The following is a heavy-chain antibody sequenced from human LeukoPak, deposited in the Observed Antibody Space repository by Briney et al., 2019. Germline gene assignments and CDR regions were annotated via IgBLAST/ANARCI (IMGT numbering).Heavy chain of an antibody. J-gene: IGHJ4*02. V-gene: IGHV3-74*01. CDR2: IKSDGSTT. CDR3: ARVVDTHFDY. D-gene: IGHD5-18*01. CDR1: GFTFSSYW. Sequence: GGSLRLSCAASGFTFSSYWMHWVRQAPGKGLVWVSRIKSDGSTTTYADSVKGRFTIPRDNAKNTLYLQMNSLRAEDTAVYYCARVVDTHFDYWGQGTLVTVSS.